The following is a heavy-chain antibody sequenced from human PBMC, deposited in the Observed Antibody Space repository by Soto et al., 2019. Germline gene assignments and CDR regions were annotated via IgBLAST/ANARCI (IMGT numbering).Heavy chain of an antibody. CDR3: ARQDSSSWYWVYGMDV. Sequence: HSETLSLTFTASGGSISSYHSTRLLQPPGKGLEWIGYIHYSGSTKYNPSLKSRVTISVDTSKNQFSLKLSSVTASDTAVYYCARQDSSSWYWVYGMDVWGQGTTVT. V-gene: IGHV4-59*08. D-gene: IGHD6-13*01. CDR1: GGSISSYH. CDR2: IHYSGST. J-gene: IGHJ6*02.